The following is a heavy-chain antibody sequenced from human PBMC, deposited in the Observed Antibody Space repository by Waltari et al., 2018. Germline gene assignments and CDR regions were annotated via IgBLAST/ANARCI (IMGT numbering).Heavy chain of an antibody. J-gene: IGHJ5*02. CDR2: MNPNRGNT. V-gene: IGHV1-8*01. CDR3: AKVAINTGNWFDP. D-gene: IGHD2-8*02. CDR1: GYTFTSND. Sequence: QVQLVQSGAEVKKPGASVKVSCKASGYTFTSNDINWVRQATGQGLEWMGWMNPNRGNTAYAQKFQGRVTMTRNTTISTACMELSSLRSEDTAVYYCAKVAINTGNWFDPWGQGTLVTVSS.